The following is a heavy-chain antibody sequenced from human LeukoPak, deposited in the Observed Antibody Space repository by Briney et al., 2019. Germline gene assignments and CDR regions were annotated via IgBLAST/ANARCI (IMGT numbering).Heavy chain of an antibody. J-gene: IGHJ4*02. Sequence: GVSLRLSCAASGFTFSSYGMHWVRQAPAKGLDGVAFTRYDGSNKYYADSVKGRFTISRDNSKNTLYVQMNSLRAEDTAVYYCAKGGPSGDWGQGTLVTVSS. V-gene: IGHV3-30*02. CDR2: TRYDGSNK. CDR1: GFTFSSYG. D-gene: IGHD3-10*01. CDR3: AKGGPSGD.